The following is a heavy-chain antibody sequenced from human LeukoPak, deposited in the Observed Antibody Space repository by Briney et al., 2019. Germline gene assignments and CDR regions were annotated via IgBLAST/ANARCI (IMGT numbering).Heavy chain of an antibody. D-gene: IGHD3-10*01. J-gene: IGHJ4*02. CDR1: GFTFKTYV. Sequence: GGSLRLSCGASGFTFKTYVMNWVRQAPGKGLEWVSGISHSGGSTYYAESVTGRFTISRDNSKNTLYLQMNSLRAEDTAVYYCAKEDPMDYYGSGIDYWGQGTLVTVSS. V-gene: IGHV3-23*01. CDR2: ISHSGGST. CDR3: AKEDPMDYYGSGIDY.